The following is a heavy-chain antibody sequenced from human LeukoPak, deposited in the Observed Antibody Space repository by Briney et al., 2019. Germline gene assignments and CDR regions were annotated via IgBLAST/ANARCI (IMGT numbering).Heavy chain of an antibody. CDR2: ISSSSSTI. CDR3: ARDLLGGKAVPAAIPFDY. Sequence: GGSLRLSCAASGFTFSSYSMNWVRQAPGEGLEWVSYISSSSSTIYYADSVKGRFTISRDNAKHSLYLQMNSLRDEDTAVYYCARDLLGGKAVPAAIPFDYWGQGTLVTVSS. CDR1: GFTFSSYS. V-gene: IGHV3-48*02. J-gene: IGHJ4*02. D-gene: IGHD2-2*02.